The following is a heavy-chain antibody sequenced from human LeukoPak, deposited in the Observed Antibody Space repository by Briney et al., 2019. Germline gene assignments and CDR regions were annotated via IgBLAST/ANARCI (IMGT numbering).Heavy chain of an antibody. CDR2: ITSDGSST. V-gene: IGHV3-74*01. CDR1: GLTFSSHW. Sequence: QAGGSPRLSCAASGLTFSSHWMHWVRQAPGKGLVWVSRITSDGSSTTYADSVKGRFTISRDNAKNMLYLQVNSLRAEDTAVYYCTSWGDTTAEYFQRWGQGTLVTVSS. CDR3: TSWGDTTAEYFQR. J-gene: IGHJ1*01. D-gene: IGHD2-21*02.